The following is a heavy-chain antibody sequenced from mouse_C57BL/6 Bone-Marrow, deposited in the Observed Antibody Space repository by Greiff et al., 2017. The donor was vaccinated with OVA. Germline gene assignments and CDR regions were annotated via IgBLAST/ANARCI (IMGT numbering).Heavy chain of an antibody. CDR2: IRLKSDNYAT. CDR1: GFTFSNYW. V-gene: IGHV6-3*01. D-gene: IGHD4-1*01. Sequence: EVKLVESGGGLVQPGGSMKLSCVASGFTFSNYWMNWVRQSPEKGLEWVAQIRLKSDNYATHYAESVKGRFTISRDDSKSSVYLQMNNLRAEDTGIDYCTEVWEDYAMDYWGQGTSVTVSS. J-gene: IGHJ4*01. CDR3: TEVWEDYAMDY.